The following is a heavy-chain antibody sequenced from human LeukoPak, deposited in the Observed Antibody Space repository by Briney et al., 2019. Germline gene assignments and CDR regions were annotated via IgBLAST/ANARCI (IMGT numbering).Heavy chain of an antibody. Sequence: SETLSLTCTVSGGSISSYYWSWIRQPPGKGLEWIGYIYYSGSTYYNPSLKSRVTISVDRSKNQFSLKLSSVTAADTAVYYCARGTNQITIFGVVRRWFDYWGQGTLVTVSS. CDR1: GGSISSYY. J-gene: IGHJ4*02. CDR2: IYYSGST. D-gene: IGHD3-3*01. CDR3: ARGTNQITIFGVVRRWFDY. V-gene: IGHV4-59*12.